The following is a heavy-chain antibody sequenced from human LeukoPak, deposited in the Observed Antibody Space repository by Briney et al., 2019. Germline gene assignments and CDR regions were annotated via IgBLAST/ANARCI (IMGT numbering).Heavy chain of an antibody. CDR2: IYHSGST. J-gene: IGHJ4*02. CDR3: AGTGRDYLRYFDY. V-gene: IGHV4-4*02. D-gene: IGHD2-15*01. CDR1: GGSISSSNW. Sequence: SETLSLTCAVSGGSISSSNWWSWVRQPPGKGLEWIGEIYHSGSTNYNPSLKSRVTISVDKSKNQFSLKLSSVTAADTAVYYCAGTGRDYLRYFDYWGQGTLVTVSS.